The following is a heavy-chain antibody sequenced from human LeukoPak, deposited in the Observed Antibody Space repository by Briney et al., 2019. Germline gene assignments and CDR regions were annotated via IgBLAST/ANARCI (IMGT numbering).Heavy chain of an antibody. J-gene: IGHJ4*02. Sequence: GGSLRLSCAASGFTFSSYWMHWVRQAPGKGLVWVSRINSEGTSTSYADSGKGRFTISRDNAENTLYLQMNSLRAEDTAVYYCAKDPSSGWYFDYWGQGTLVTVSS. CDR3: AKDPSSGWYFDY. D-gene: IGHD6-19*01. V-gene: IGHV3-74*01. CDR1: GFTFSSYW. CDR2: INSEGTST.